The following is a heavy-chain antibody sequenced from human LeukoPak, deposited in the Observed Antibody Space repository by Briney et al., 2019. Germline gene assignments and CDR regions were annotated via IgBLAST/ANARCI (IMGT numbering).Heavy chain of an antibody. J-gene: IGHJ3*02. V-gene: IGHV5-51*01. Sequence: GESLKISCKGSGYSFTDYWIGWVRQMPGEGLQWMGIIYPDDSDIRYSPSFQGQVTISADKSIITAYLQWSSLKASDTTMYYCARHGRGSRSPNAFDIWGQGTMVSVSS. CDR3: ARHGRGSRSPNAFDI. CDR1: GYSFTDYW. CDR2: IYPDDSDI. D-gene: IGHD3-10*01.